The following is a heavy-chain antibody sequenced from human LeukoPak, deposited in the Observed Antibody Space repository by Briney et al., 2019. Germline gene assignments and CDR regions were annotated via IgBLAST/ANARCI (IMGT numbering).Heavy chain of an antibody. J-gene: IGHJ4*02. CDR1: GFTFSTYG. D-gene: IGHD5-24*01. CDR3: AKDQAIGRDGYNSLRYYFDY. V-gene: IGHV3-30*18. CDR2: ISYDGSNK. Sequence: PGRSLRLSCAASGFTFSTYGMHWARQAPGKGLEWVAVISYDGSNKYYADSVKGRFTISRDNSKNTLYQQMNSLRAEDTAVYYCAKDQAIGRDGYNSLRYYFDYWGQGTLVTVSS.